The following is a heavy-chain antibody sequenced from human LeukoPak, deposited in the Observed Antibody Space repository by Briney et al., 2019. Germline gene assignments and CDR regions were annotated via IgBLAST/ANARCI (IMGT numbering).Heavy chain of an antibody. V-gene: IGHV4-34*01. CDR1: GGSFSGYY. D-gene: IGHD3-10*01. CDR2: INHSGST. J-gene: IGHJ6*02. CDR3: ARGHAVNYYGSGSYDGMDV. Sequence: SETLSLTCAVYGGSFSGYYWSWIRQPPGKGLEWIGEINHSGSTNYNPSLKSRVTMSVDTSKNQFSLKLSSVTAADTAVYYCARGHAVNYYGSGSYDGMDVWGQGTTVTVSS.